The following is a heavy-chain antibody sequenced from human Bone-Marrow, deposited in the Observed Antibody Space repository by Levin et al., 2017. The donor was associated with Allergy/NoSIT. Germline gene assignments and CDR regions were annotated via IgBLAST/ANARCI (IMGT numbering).Heavy chain of an antibody. CDR3: TKGRGAIVVATAMGY. D-gene: IGHD2-21*02. CDR1: GFTFDDYT. CDR2: INWDGGTT. J-gene: IGHJ4*02. Sequence: SCAASGFTFDDYTMHWVRQPPGKGLEWVSLINWDGGTTYYADSVKGRFTISRDNSKNSLYLQMNSLRTEDSALYYCTKGRGAIVVATAMGYWGQGTLVTVSS. V-gene: IGHV3-43*01.